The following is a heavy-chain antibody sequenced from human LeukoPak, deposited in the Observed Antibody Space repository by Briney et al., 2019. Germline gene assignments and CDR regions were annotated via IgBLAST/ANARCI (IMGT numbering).Heavy chain of an antibody. J-gene: IGHJ4*02. V-gene: IGHV5-51*01. Sequence: GESLKISCKGSGYSFTSYWIGWVRQMPGKGLEWMGIIFPGDSDIRYSPSFQGQVTISADNSISTAYLQWSSLKASDTAIYYCAREAAAGYFGYWGQGTLVIVSS. CDR1: GYSFTSYW. CDR2: IFPGDSDI. CDR3: AREAAAGYFGY. D-gene: IGHD6-13*01.